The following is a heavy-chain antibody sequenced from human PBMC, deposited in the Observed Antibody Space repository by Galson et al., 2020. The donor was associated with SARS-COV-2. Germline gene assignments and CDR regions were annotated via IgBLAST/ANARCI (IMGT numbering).Heavy chain of an antibody. CDR3: ARHQKTGHLGSYYYYYMDV. D-gene: IGHD7-27*01. CDR1: GGTFSSYA. Sequence: ASVKVSCKASGGTFSSYAISWVRQAPGQGLEWMGGIIPIFGTANYAQKFQGRVTITTDESTSTAYMELSSLRSEDTAVYYCARHQKTGHLGSYYYYYMDVWGKGTTVTVSS. CDR2: IIPIFGTA. V-gene: IGHV1-69*05. J-gene: IGHJ6*03.